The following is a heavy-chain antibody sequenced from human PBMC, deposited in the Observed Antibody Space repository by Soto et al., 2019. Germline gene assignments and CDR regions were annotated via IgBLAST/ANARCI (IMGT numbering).Heavy chain of an antibody. V-gene: IGHV5-51*01. Sequence: GESLKISCKGSGYSFTSYWIGWVRQMPGKGLEWMGIIYPGDSDTRYSPSFQGQVTISADKSISTAYLQWSSLKASDTAMYYCARAQNMITFGGVIVLQSYYFDYWGQGTLVTVSS. CDR1: GYSFTSYW. D-gene: IGHD3-16*02. CDR2: IYPGDSDT. CDR3: ARAQNMITFGGVIVLQSYYFDY. J-gene: IGHJ4*02.